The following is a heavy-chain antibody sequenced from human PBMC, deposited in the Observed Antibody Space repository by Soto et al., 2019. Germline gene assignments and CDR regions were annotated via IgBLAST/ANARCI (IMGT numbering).Heavy chain of an antibody. Sequence: EVQLVESGGGLVQPGGSLRLSCAASGFTISSYRMSWVRQAPGKGLGWVANTNPDGSERNYVDSVKGRFTISRDSAKNSLYLQMNRLRAEDTAVYYCARESTVDLAGYWGQGTLVTVSS. J-gene: IGHJ4*02. V-gene: IGHV3-7*01. CDR2: TNPDGSER. CDR1: GFTISSYR. D-gene: IGHD5-12*01. CDR3: ARESTVDLAGY.